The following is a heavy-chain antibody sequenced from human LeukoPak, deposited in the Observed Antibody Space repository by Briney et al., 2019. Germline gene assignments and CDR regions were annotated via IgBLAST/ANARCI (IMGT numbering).Heavy chain of an antibody. Sequence: GGSLRVSCAASGFTFSSYGMSWVRQAPGKGLEWVSAISGSGDSTYYADSVKGRFTISRDNSKNTLYLQMNSLRAEDTAVYYCAKDNYYDSSGQRLYFDYWGQGTLVTVSS. CDR2: ISGSGDST. CDR1: GFTFSSYG. V-gene: IGHV3-23*01. CDR3: AKDNYYDSSGQRLYFDY. J-gene: IGHJ4*02. D-gene: IGHD3-22*01.